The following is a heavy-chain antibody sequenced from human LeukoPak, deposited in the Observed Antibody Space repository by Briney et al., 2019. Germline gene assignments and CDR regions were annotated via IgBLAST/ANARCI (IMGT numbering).Heavy chain of an antibody. D-gene: IGHD3-3*01. CDR3: ASGDPVWSGYPPSYYYYYYMDV. CDR1: GGSISSGSYY. J-gene: IGHJ6*03. Sequence: PSETLSLTCTVSGGSISSGSYYWSWIRQPAGKGLEWIGRIYTSGSTNYNPSLKSRVTISVDTSKNQFSLKLSSVTAADTAVYYCASGDPVWSGYPPSYYYYYYMDVWGKGTTVTVSS. V-gene: IGHV4-61*02. CDR2: IYTSGST.